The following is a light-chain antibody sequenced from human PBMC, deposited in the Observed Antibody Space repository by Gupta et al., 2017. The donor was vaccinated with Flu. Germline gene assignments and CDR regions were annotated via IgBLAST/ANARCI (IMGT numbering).Light chain of an antibody. J-gene: IGKJ2*01. CDR1: RNINDW. V-gene: IGKV1-5*03. CDR2: KAS. CDR3: QQYSDMFT. Sequence: DIQMTQSPSSLSASVGDRVTITCRASRNINDWLAWYQQRPGKAPQVLISKASKLESGVPSRFSGSGSGTEFTLTISSLQPEDLATYYCQQYSDMFTFGQGTKLEIE.